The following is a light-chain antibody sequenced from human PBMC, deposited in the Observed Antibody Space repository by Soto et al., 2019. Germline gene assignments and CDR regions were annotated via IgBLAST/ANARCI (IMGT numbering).Light chain of an antibody. CDR3: QAWDSSTGV. CDR1: SSDVGGYKY. CDR2: EVS. V-gene: IGLV2-14*01. Sequence: QSALTQPASVSGSPGQSITISCSGTSSDVGGYKYVSWYQQHPGKAPKLMIYEVSNRPSGVSDRFSGSKSGNTASLTISGLQAEDEADYYCQAWDSSTGVFGGGTKLTVL. J-gene: IGLJ2*01.